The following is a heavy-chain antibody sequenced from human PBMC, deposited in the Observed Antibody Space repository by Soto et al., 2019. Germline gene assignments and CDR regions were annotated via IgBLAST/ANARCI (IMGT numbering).Heavy chain of an antibody. CDR3: ATGAVVVVAAIYYYFDY. CDR1: GFTFSSYW. CDR2: IKQDGSEK. D-gene: IGHD2-15*01. Sequence: PGGSLRLSCAASGFTFSSYWMSWVRQAPGKGLEWVANIKQDGSEKYYVDSVKGRFTISRDNAKNPLYLQMNSLRAEDTAVYYCATGAVVVVAAIYYYFDYWGQGTLVPVSS. J-gene: IGHJ4*02. V-gene: IGHV3-7*01.